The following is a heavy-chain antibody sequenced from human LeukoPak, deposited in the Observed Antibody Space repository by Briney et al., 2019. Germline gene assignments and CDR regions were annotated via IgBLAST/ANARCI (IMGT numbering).Heavy chain of an antibody. CDR3: ATKLGDYFDY. CDR1: GYTFTSYS. Sequence: ASVKVSCKTSGYTFTSYSIHWLRQAPGQGPEWMAIINPDGGATTYAQKFQGRVTMTEDTSTDTAYMELSSLRSEDTAVYYCATKLGDYFDYWGQGTLVTVSS. V-gene: IGHV1-46*01. D-gene: IGHD1/OR15-1a*01. CDR2: INPDGGAT. J-gene: IGHJ4*02.